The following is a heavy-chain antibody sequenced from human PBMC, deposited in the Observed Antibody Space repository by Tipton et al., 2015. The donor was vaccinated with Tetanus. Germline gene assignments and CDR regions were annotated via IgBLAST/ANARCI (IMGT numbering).Heavy chain of an antibody. D-gene: IGHD3-22*01. CDR1: GYSFTSYW. CDR2: IYPGDSDT. V-gene: IGHV5-51*01. Sequence: MQLVQSGAEVKKPGESLKISCKGSGYSFTSYWIGWERQMPGKGLEWMGLIYPGDSDTSYSPSFQGQVTLSADKSISTAYLQWSSLKASDTAMYYCARDLGYYDSSGYYPYYFDYWGQGTLVTVSS. CDR3: ARDLGYYDSSGYYPYYFDY. J-gene: IGHJ4*02.